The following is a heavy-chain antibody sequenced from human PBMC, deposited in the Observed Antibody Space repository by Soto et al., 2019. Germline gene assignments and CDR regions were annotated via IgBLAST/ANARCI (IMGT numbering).Heavy chain of an antibody. Sequence: PGGSLRLSCAASGFSFTSYGMHWVRQAPGKGLEWVALIWYDETNIFYADSVKGRFTISRHSSNKTVYLQMNSLRAEDTAVYYCARDENYFGSGRYYAGGAFDFWGQGTTVTVSS. D-gene: IGHD3-10*01. CDR3: ARDENYFGSGRYYAGGAFDF. CDR1: GFSFTSYG. J-gene: IGHJ3*01. V-gene: IGHV3-33*01. CDR2: IWYDETNI.